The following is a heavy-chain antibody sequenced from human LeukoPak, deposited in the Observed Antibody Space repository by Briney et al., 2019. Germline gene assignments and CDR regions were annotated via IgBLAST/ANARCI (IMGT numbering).Heavy chain of an antibody. V-gene: IGHV3-49*03. CDR2: IRSKAYGGTA. D-gene: IGHD3-9*01. CDR3: TREIRYFDWFQADY. Sequence: GGSLRLSCIASGFTFGDHSVSWFRQAPGKGLEWVGFIRSKAYGGTAEYAASVKGRFTISRDDSKSVAYLQMDSLKTEDTAVYYCTREIRYFDWFQADYWGQGTLVTVSS. CDR1: GFTFGDHS. J-gene: IGHJ4*02.